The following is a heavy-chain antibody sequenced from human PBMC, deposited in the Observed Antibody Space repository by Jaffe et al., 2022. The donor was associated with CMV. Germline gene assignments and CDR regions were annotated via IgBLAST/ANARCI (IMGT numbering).Heavy chain of an antibody. V-gene: IGHV4-39*02. CDR3: AREVYGDYRYFQH. Sequence: QLQLQESGPGLVKPSETLSLTCTVSGGSISSSSYYWGWIRQPPGKGLEWIGSIYYSGSTYYNPSLKSRVTISVDTSKNQFSLKLSSVTAADTAVYYCAREVYGDYRYFQHWGQGTLVTVSS. D-gene: IGHD4-17*01. CDR2: IYYSGST. CDR1: GGSISSSSYY. J-gene: IGHJ1*01.